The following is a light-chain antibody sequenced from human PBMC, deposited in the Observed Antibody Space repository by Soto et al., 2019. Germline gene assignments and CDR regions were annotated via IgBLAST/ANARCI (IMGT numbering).Light chain of an antibody. CDR2: EDN. J-gene: IGLJ1*01. V-gene: IGLV1-51*01. CDR3: GTWDTSLSAYV. CDR1: SPNIGNNY. Sequence: TQPPPTSSAPGQAVTLSRAGSSPNIGNNYVSWYQQLPGTAPKLLIYEDNKRPSGIPDRFSGSRSGTSATLDITGIQTGDEADYYCGTWDTSLSAYVFGTGTKVTVL.